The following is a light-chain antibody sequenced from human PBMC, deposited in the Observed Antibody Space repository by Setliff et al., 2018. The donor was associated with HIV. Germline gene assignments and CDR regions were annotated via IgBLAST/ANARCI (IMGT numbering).Light chain of an antibody. J-gene: IGLJ3*02. Sequence: SVLTQPPSASGTPGQRVTISCSGSSSNIGSNTVNWYQQVPGSAPKLLIYSNNQRPSGVPDRFSGSKSGTSASLAISGLQSEDEADYYCAAWDDSLNGPWVFGGGTQLTVL. CDR1: SSNIGSNT. CDR3: AAWDDSLNGPWV. V-gene: IGLV1-44*01. CDR2: SNN.